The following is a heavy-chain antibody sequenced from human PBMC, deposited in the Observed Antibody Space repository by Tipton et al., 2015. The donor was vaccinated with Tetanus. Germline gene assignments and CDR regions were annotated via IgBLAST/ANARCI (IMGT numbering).Heavy chain of an antibody. CDR3: AKAPFCSGGSCYFYYGLDV. V-gene: IGHV3-43*01. CDR2: ISWDGGTT. D-gene: IGHD2-15*01. CDR1: GFSFDDYT. J-gene: IGHJ6*02. Sequence: SLRLSCAASGFSFDDYTMHWVRQAPGKGLEWFSLISWDGGTTYYADSVKGRFTISRDNSKSSLYLQMNSLRTEDTALYYCAKAPFCSGGSCYFYYGLDVWGQGTTVTVSS.